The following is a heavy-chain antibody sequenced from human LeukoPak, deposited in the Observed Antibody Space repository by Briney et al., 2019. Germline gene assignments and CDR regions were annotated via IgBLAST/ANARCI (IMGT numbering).Heavy chain of an antibody. CDR3: AKDLLPYCSGGSCSSFDY. CDR1: GFTFSSYA. V-gene: IGHV3-23*01. D-gene: IGHD2-15*01. Sequence: PGGSLRLSCAASGFTFSSYAMSWVRQAPGKGLEWVSAISCSGGSTYYADSVKGRFTISRDNSKNTLYLQMNSLRAEDTAVYYCAKDLLPYCSGGSCSSFDYWGQGTLVTVSS. CDR2: ISCSGGST. J-gene: IGHJ4*02.